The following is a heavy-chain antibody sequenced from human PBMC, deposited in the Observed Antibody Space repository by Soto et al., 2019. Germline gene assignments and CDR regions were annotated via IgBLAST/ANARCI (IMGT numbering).Heavy chain of an antibody. CDR1: GFTFSSYA. D-gene: IGHD6-6*01. CDR3: ARGGYSSSSKSDY. CDR2: ISYDGSNK. Sequence: GGSLRLSCAASGFTFSSYAMHWVRQAPGKGLEWVAVISYDGSNKYYADSVKGRFTISSDNSTNTLYLQMNSLRAEDTAVYYCARGGYSSSSKSDYWGQGTLVTVSS. V-gene: IGHV3-30-3*01. J-gene: IGHJ4*02.